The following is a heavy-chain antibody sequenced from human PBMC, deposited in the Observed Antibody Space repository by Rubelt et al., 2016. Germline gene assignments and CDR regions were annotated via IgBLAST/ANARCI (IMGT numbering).Heavy chain of an antibody. V-gene: IGHV3-23*01. Sequence: AISASGESTFYADSVRGRFTISRDNSKNTVFVQMNSLRVEDTAFYYCAKHDGSGIYYSRRLHYWGQGVLVIVSS. CDR3: AKHDGSGIYYSRRLHY. D-gene: IGHD3-10*01. J-gene: IGHJ4*01. CDR2: ISASGEST.